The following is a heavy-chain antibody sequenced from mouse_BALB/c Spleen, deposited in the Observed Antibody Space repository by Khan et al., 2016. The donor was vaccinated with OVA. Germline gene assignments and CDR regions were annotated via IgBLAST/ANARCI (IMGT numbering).Heavy chain of an antibody. CDR3: ARRTTGYTMDY. J-gene: IGHJ4*01. CDR2: INPRSGYT. D-gene: IGHD2-14*01. Sequence: QVQLKQSGAELARPGASVRMSCKASGYTFTSNTMHWVKKRPGQGLEWIGYINPRSGYTNFNQNFKDKATLTADKSSSTAYMQLSSLTSEDSAVYYCARRTTGYTMDYWGQGTSVTVSS. CDR1: GYTFTSNT. V-gene: IGHV1-4*01.